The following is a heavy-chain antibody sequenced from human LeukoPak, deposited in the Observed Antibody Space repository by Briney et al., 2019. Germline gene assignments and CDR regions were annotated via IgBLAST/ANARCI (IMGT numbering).Heavy chain of an antibody. J-gene: IGHJ4*02. CDR3: ARDYGGNSGYGNY. CDR2: IYHSGGA. V-gene: IGHV4-38-2*02. D-gene: IGHD4-23*01. CDR1: GYSISSGYY. Sequence: PSETLSLTCTVSGYSISSGYYWGWIRQPPGKGLEWIGSIYHSGGAFHNPSLKSRVTISVDTSKNQFSLKLSSVTAADTAVYYCARDYGGNSGYGNYWGQGTLVTVSS.